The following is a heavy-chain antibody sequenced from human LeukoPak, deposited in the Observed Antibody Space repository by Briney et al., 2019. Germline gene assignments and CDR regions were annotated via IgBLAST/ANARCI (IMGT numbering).Heavy chain of an antibody. Sequence: ASVKVSCKASGYTFTSYGISWVRQAPGQGLEWMGWISGYNGKTNYAQKLQGRVTMTTDTSTSTAYMELRSLRSDDTAMYYCATDPNYYGSGSLDYWGQGTLVTVSS. CDR3: ATDPNYYGSGSLDY. CDR2: ISGYNGKT. J-gene: IGHJ4*02. V-gene: IGHV1-18*01. D-gene: IGHD3-10*01. CDR1: GYTFTSYG.